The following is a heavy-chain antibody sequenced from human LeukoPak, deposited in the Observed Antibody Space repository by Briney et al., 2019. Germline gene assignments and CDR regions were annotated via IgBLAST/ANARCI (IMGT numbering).Heavy chain of an antibody. J-gene: IGHJ3*02. CDR1: GGSISSSSYS. CDR2: IYYSGST. V-gene: IGHV4-39*07. Sequence: SETLSLTCTVSGGSISSSSYSWGWIRQPPGKGLEWIGSIYYSGSTYYNPSLKSRVTISVDTSKNQFSLKLSSVTAADTAVYYCARENYYDSSGYYYLSPGAFDIWGQGTMVTVSS. CDR3: ARENYYDSSGYYYLSPGAFDI. D-gene: IGHD3-22*01.